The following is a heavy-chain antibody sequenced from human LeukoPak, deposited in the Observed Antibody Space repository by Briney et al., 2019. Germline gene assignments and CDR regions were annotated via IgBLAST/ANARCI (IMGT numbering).Heavy chain of an antibody. Sequence: GGSLRLSCAASGFTFSSYGMHWVRQAPGKGLEWVAGIWYDGSNKYYADSVKGRFTISRDNSKNTLYLQMNSLRAEDTAVYYCARALGPISGGCDDSWGQGTLVTVSS. CDR3: ARALGPISGGCDDS. V-gene: IGHV3-33*01. CDR2: IWYDGSNK. J-gene: IGHJ4*02. D-gene: IGHD6-19*01. CDR1: GFTFSSYG.